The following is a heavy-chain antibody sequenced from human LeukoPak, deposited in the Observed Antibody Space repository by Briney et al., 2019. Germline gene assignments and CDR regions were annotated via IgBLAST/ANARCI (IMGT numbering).Heavy chain of an antibody. CDR2: ISGSGGST. D-gene: IGHD6-13*01. CDR1: GFTFNNYA. CDR3: AKDKITLAAAAFYYFDY. J-gene: IGHJ4*02. Sequence: GGSLRLSCAASGFTFNNYAMSWVRQAPGKGLEWVSAISGSGGSTYYADSLKGRFSISRDNSKNTLYLQMNSLRAEDTAVYYCAKDKITLAAAAFYYFDYWGQGTLVTVSS. V-gene: IGHV3-23*01.